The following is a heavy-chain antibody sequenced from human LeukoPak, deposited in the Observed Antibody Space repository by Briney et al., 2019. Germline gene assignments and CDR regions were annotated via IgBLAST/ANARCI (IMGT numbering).Heavy chain of an antibody. CDR1: GVTFSRYG. CDR3: ATEGFDP. Sequence: GGSLRLSCAASGVTFSRYGMHWVRQAPGKGQEWVSFIRYDGSDKYYVDSVKGRFTISRDNSKNTLYLQLNSLRVEDTAVYYCATEGFDPWGQGTLVTVSS. J-gene: IGHJ5*02. CDR2: IRYDGSDK. V-gene: IGHV3-30*02.